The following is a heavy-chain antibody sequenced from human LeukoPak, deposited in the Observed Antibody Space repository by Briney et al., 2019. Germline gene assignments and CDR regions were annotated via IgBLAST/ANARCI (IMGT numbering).Heavy chain of an antibody. CDR1: GFTFNNYA. D-gene: IGHD2-2*01. V-gene: IGHV3-23*01. CDR2: ISPSGDST. J-gene: IGHJ4*02. Sequence: GGSLRLSCAASGFTFNNYAMNWFRQAPGKGLEWVSHISPSGDSTYYADSVKGRFTISRDSSKNTLSLQMNSLRAEDTAVYYCAKIPKGGYFDSWGQGTLVTVSS. CDR3: AKIPKGGYFDS.